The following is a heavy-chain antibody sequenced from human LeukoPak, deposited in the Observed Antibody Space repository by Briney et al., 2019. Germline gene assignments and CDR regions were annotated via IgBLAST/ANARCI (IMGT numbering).Heavy chain of an antibody. D-gene: IGHD3-9*01. CDR2: ITTSGDSA. CDR3: VKDSRSDILTGYPN. J-gene: IGHJ4*02. CDR1: GFTFSDYA. Sequence: GGSLRLSCAASGFTFSDYAMSWVRQAPGKGLEWVSGITTSGDSAHYADSVKGRFTISRDNSKNTLYLQMNSLRAEDTAVYYCVKDSRSDILTGYPNWGQGTLVTVSS. V-gene: IGHV3-23*01.